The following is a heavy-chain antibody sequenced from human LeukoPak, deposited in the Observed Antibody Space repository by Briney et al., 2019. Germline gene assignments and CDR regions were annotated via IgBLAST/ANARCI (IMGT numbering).Heavy chain of an antibody. D-gene: IGHD4-17*01. J-gene: IGHJ4*02. Sequence: PSETLSLTCTVSGGSISSYYCSWIRHPPRKGLEWIGHIYYSGSTNYNPSLTSRVTISVATSKNQFSLMLSSATSADTAVSFSARDVDYGDYTLVYWGQRTLVTVSS. V-gene: IGHV4-59*01. CDR3: ARDVDYGDYTLVY. CDR1: GGSISSYY. CDR2: IYYSGST.